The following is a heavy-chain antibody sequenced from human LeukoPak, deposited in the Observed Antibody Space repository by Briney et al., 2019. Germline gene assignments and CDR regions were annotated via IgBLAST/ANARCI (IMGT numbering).Heavy chain of an antibody. J-gene: IGHJ6*03. V-gene: IGHV1-69*06. CDR3: ARDPVDPDYYYYYMDV. CDR1: GYTLTELS. D-gene: IGHD2-21*01. Sequence: SVKVSCKVSGYTLTELSMHWVRQAPGQGLEWMGGIIPIFGTANYAQKFQGRVTITADKSTSTAYMELSSLRSEDTAVYYCARDPVDPDYYYYYMDVWGKGTTVTVSS. CDR2: IIPIFGTA.